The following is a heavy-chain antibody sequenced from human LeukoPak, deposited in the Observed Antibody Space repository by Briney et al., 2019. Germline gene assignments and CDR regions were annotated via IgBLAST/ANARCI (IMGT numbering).Heavy chain of an antibody. V-gene: IGHV4-59*01. CDR1: GGSLSSYY. D-gene: IGHD4-17*01. CDR3: ARSRTTVTLSVDY. Sequence: SETLSLTCTVSGGSLSSYYWSWIRQPPGKGLEWIGYIYYSGSTNYNPSPKSRVTISVDTSKNQFSLKLSSVTAADTAVYYCARSRTTVTLSVDYWGQGTLVTVSS. J-gene: IGHJ4*02. CDR2: IYYSGST.